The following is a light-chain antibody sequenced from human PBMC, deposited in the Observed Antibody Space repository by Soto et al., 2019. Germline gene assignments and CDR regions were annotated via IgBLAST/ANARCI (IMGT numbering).Light chain of an antibody. V-gene: IGKV3-11*01. J-gene: IGKJ4*01. CDR2: DAS. CDR3: QQRSNWPLT. Sequence: EIVLTQSPATLPLSPGERATLSFRASQSVSNYLAWYQQTPVQAPRLLIFDASNRATGIPARFSGSGSGTYFTLTISSLEPEDLALYYCQQRSNWPLTFGGGPKVEI. CDR1: QSVSNY.